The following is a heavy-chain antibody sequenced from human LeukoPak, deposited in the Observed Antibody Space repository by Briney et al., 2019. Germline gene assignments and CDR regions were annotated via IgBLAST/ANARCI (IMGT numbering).Heavy chain of an antibody. J-gene: IGHJ4*02. CDR1: GGSISSYY. V-gene: IGHV4-4*07. CDR3: ARGSGWYPAY. CDR2: IYASGST. Sequence: SETLFPTCTVSGGSISSYYWSWIRQPAGKGLEWIGRIYASGSTNYNPSLKSRVTMSIDTSKNQFSLKLNSVTAADTAVYYCARGSGWYPAYWGQGTLVTVSS. D-gene: IGHD6-19*01.